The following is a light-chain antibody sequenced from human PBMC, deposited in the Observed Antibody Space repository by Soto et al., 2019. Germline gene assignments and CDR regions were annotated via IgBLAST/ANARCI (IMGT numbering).Light chain of an antibody. CDR2: KAS. J-gene: IGKJ1*01. CDR1: QSISSW. V-gene: IGKV1-5*03. CDR3: QHYNSYPEA. Sequence: DIQMTQSPSTLSASVGDRVTITCRASQSISSWLAWYQQKPGKAPKLLIYKASTLKSGVPSRFSGSGSGTEFTLTISSLQPDDFATYYCQHYNSYPEAFGQGTKV.